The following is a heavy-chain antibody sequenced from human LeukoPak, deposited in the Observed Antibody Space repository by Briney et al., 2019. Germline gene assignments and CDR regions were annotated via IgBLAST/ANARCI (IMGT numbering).Heavy chain of an antibody. CDR2: SRNKANSYTP. J-gene: IGHJ4*02. V-gene: IGHV3-72*01. CDR1: GFTFSDYY. D-gene: IGHD3-22*01. CDR3: ARGPVSSSGFFDY. Sequence: PGGSLRLSCAASGFTFSDYYMAWVRQAPGKGLEWVSRSRNKANSYTPEYAASVKGRFTISRDDSKKSVYLQMNSLKTEDTAVYYCARGPVSSSGFFDYWGQGTLVTVSS.